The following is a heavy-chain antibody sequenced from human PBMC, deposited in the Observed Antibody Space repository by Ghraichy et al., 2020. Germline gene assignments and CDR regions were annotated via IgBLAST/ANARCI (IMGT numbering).Heavy chain of an antibody. J-gene: IGHJ4*02. CDR2: IWYDGSNK. D-gene: IGHD3-10*01. CDR3: ARGYYGSGRPTKDY. Sequence: GGSLRLSCAASGFTFSSYGMHWVRQAPGKGLEWVEVIWYDGSNKYYADSVKGRFTISRDNSKNTLYLQMNSLRAEDTAVYYCARGYYGSGRPTKDYWGQGTLVTVSS. CDR1: GFTFSSYG. V-gene: IGHV3-33*01.